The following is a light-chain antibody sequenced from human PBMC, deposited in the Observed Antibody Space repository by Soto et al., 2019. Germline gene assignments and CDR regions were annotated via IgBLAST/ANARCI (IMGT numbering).Light chain of an antibody. J-gene: IGLJ1*01. Sequence: QSALTQPASVSGSPGQSITISCTGTSSDVSGYNYVSWYHQHPCKAPKLMIYDVSNRPSGVSNRFSGSKSGNTASLTISGLQAEDEADYYCSSYTSSSTRVFGTGTKVTVL. CDR1: SSDVSGYNY. V-gene: IGLV2-14*01. CDR3: SSYTSSSTRV. CDR2: DVS.